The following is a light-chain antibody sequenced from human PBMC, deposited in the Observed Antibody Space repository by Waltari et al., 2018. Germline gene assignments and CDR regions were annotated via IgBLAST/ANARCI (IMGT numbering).Light chain of an antibody. CDR3: MQAPHTPFT. V-gene: IGKV2-28*01. J-gene: IGKJ3*01. Sequence: DIAMTQSPLFLPVTPGEPASISCRSSQSLLHRDGYNYLDWYLQKPGQSPHLLIYWGSTQSFGDPYQFNGSRSGTDFTLEVSRVYAADVGIHYRMQAPHTPFTSVPVTTVDSK. CDR1: QSLLHRDGYNY. CDR2: WGS.